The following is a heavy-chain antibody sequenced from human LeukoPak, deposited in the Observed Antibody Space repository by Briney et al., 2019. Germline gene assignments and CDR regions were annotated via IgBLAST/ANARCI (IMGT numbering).Heavy chain of an antibody. Sequence: GGSLRLSCAASGFTFSSYAMSWVRQAPGKGLEWVSAISGSGGSTYYADSVKGRFTISRDNSKNTLYLQMNSLRAEDTAVYYCAIVWGFFRTNYYFDYWGQGTLVTVSS. V-gene: IGHV3-23*01. CDR3: AIVWGFFRTNYYFDY. D-gene: IGHD1-1*01. CDR1: GFTFSSYA. J-gene: IGHJ4*02. CDR2: ISGSGGST.